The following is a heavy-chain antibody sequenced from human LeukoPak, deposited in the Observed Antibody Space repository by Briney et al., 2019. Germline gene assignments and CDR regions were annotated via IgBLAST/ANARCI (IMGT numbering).Heavy chain of an antibody. V-gene: IGHV4-4*07. J-gene: IGHJ4*02. CDR3: ARVPIAVAARGY. D-gene: IGHD6-19*01. CDR2: IYTSGST. CDR1: GGSISSYY. Sequence: KPSETLSLTCTVSGGSISSYYWSWIRQPAGKGLGWIGRIYTSGSTNYNPSLKSRVTISVDTSKNQFSLKLSSVTAADTAVYYCARVPIAVAARGYWGQGTLVTVSS.